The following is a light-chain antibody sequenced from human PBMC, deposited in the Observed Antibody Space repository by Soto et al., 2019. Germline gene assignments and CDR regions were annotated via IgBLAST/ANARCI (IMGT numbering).Light chain of an antibody. Sequence: DIQMTQSPSSLSASVGDRVTITCRASQSISTYLTWYQKKPGKAPKLLIYGASSLQSGVPSRFSGSGSGTDFALTISSLQPEDFATYYCQQSFITPLTFGQGSSLEIK. V-gene: IGKV1-39*01. CDR2: GAS. J-gene: IGKJ2*01. CDR3: QQSFITPLT. CDR1: QSISTY.